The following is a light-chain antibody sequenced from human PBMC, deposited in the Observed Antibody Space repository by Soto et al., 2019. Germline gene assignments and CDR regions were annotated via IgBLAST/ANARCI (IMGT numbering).Light chain of an antibody. Sequence: ESVLTQSPVTLSLSPGERATLSCRASQSVSSSYLAWYQQKPGQAPRLLIYGASSRATGIPDRSSGSGSGTDFTLTIIRLEPEDFAVYYCQQYGSSPSTFGQGTRLEIK. V-gene: IGKV3-20*01. CDR1: QSVSSSY. CDR3: QQYGSSPST. J-gene: IGKJ5*01. CDR2: GAS.